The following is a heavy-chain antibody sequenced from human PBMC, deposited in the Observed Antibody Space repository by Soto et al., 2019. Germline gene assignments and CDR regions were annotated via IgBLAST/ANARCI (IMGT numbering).Heavy chain of an antibody. V-gene: IGHV3-73*01. CDR1: GFFFFDSE. CDR3: AKEPVGPDWYFDL. Sequence: GGSLRLSCEGSGFFFFDSEIHWVRQASGRGLEWIASIREVNNYATLYAASVKGRFTVSRDNSKNTLYLQMNSLRAEDTAVYNCAKEPVGPDWYFDLWGRGTLVTVSS. CDR2: IREVNNYAT. J-gene: IGHJ2*01.